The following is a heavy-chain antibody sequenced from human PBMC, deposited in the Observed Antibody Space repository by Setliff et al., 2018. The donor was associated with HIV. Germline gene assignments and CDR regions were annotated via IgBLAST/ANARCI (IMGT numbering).Heavy chain of an antibody. CDR1: GFTLNELS. V-gene: IGHV1-24*01. Sequence: GASVKVSCKISGFTLNELSIQWVRQAPAKGLEWMGGFDPEAGEIIYAQKFQGRVTMTEDTSTDTAHLDLSSLRSEDTAVYYCATHPPYRSAWYMRSWGQGTLVTVSS. CDR3: ATHPPYRSAWYMRS. D-gene: IGHD6-19*01. J-gene: IGHJ1*01. CDR2: FDPEAGEI.